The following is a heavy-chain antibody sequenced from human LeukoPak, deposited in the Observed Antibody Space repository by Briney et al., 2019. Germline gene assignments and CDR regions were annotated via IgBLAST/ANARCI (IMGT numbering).Heavy chain of an antibody. J-gene: IGHJ5*02. CDR2: FSYSGSA. CDR1: RVSVSSSSYK. V-gene: IGHV4-61*01. D-gene: IGHD2-15*01. CDR3: ATEAECSGGSCYSYGWFDP. Sequence: SETLSLNRTVSRVSVSSSSYKWSWIRQPPGKGLEWLGDFSYSGSASYNPSLRSRVTISVDTSTNQFSLTLGSVTATDTAVYFCATEAECSGGSCYSYGWFDPWGQGTQVIVSS.